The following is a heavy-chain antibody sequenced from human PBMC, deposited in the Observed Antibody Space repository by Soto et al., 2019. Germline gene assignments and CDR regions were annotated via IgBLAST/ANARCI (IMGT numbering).Heavy chain of an antibody. V-gene: IGHV4-4*02. Sequence: SETLSLTCAVSGGSISSSNWWSCVRQPPGKGLEWIGEIYHSGSTNYNPSLKSRVTISVDKSKNQFSLKLSSVTAADTAVYYCARGPFLLRFLEWSFDYWGQGTLVTVSS. CDR2: IYHSGST. CDR1: GGSISSSNW. CDR3: ARGPFLLRFLEWSFDY. D-gene: IGHD3-3*01. J-gene: IGHJ4*02.